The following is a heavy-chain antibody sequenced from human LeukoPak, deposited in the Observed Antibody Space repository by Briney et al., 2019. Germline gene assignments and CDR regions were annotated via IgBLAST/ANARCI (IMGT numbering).Heavy chain of an antibody. D-gene: IGHD2-8*01. Sequence: GGSLRLSCATSGYTCVDYGLSWVRQAPGKGLEGVCDINWNGGSTGYADSVKGRCTISSDNAKNSLYLQMNSLRAEDTALYYCAREAYSYCTNGVCTHGMDVWGQGTTVTVSS. V-gene: IGHV3-20*04. CDR2: INWNGGST. CDR3: AREAYSYCTNGVCTHGMDV. CDR1: GYTCVDYG. J-gene: IGHJ6*02.